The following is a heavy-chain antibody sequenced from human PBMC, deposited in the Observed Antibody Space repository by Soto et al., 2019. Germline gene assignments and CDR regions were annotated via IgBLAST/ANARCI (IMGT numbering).Heavy chain of an antibody. CDR2: IYYTGVT. V-gene: IGHV4-61*01. CDR1: GGSVSSASFY. CDR3: VRVLDSSWYADL. Sequence: QVQLQESGPGLVKPSETLSLTCSVSGGSVSSASFYWTWIRQAPGTGLEYIGYIYYTGVTNYNPALSSLITISLATSRTKFSLKLNSMTAADTAVYYCVRVLDSSWYADLWGRGTLVTVSS. D-gene: IGHD3-22*01. J-gene: IGHJ2*01.